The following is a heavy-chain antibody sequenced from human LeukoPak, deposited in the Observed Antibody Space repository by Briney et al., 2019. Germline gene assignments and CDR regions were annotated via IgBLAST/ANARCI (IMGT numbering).Heavy chain of an antibody. CDR3: ARDAADYYGSGSYPYYYMDV. CDR1: GYTFTSYA. J-gene: IGHJ6*03. Sequence: GASVKVSCKASGYTFTSYAMHWVRQAPGQRLEWMGWINAGNGNTKYSQEFQGRVTITRDTSASTAYMELSSLRSEDMAVYYCARDAADYYGSGSYPYYYMDVWGKGTTVTVSS. V-gene: IGHV1-3*03. D-gene: IGHD3-10*01. CDR2: INAGNGNT.